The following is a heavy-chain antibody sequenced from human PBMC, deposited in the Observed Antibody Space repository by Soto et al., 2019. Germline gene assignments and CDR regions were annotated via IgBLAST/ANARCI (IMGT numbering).Heavy chain of an antibody. J-gene: IGHJ5*02. D-gene: IGHD3-16*01. V-gene: IGHV4-59*08. CDR3: ARSYTVARRFKNPNRPFDP. CDR1: GGSISSYY. CDR2: IYYSGST. Sequence: SETLSLTCTVSGGSISSYYWSWIRQPPGKGLEWIGYIYYSGSTNYNPSLKSRVTISVDTSKNQFSLKLSSVTAADTAVYYCARSYTVARRFKNPNRPFDPWGQGTLVTVSS.